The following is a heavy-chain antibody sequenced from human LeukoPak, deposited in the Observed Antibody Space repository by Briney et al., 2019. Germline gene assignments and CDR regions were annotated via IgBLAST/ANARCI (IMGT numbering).Heavy chain of an antibody. CDR2: IYYSGST. Sequence: SETLSLTCTVSGGSISSSSYYWGWIRQPPGKGLEWIGYIYYSGSTNYNPSLKSRVTISVDTSKNQFSLKLSSVTAADTAVYYCARDYYYDSIGYMDVWGKGTTVTISS. CDR3: ARDYYYDSIGYMDV. D-gene: IGHD3-22*01. CDR1: GGSISSSSYY. J-gene: IGHJ6*03. V-gene: IGHV4-61*05.